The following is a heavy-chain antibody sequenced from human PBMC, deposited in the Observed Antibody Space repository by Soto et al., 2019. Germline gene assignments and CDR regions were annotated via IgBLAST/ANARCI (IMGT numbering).Heavy chain of an antibody. CDR1: CGSISSSTYY. D-gene: IGHD5-12*01. J-gene: IGHJ4*02. CDR2: FFIGGNT. V-gene: IGHV4-39*01. CDR3: ARTWPRAVDY. Sequence: SETLSLTCTVSCGSISSSTYYWGWMRQPPGKGLEWIASFFIGGNTYYNPSLKSRVTISVDTSKNQFSLRLGSVTAADTAVYYCARTWPRAVDYWGQGTLVTVS.